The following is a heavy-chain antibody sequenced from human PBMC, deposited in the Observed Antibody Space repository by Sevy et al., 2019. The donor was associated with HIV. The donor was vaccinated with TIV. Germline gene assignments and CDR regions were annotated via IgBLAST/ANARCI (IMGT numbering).Heavy chain of an antibody. CDR3: AREAGAARPLDY. CDR2: VYISGST. Sequence: SETLSLTCNVSGGSISSYYWSWIRQPAGKGLEWIGRVYISGSTNYNPSLKSRVAMSVDTSKNQFFLNLTSLTAADTAVYYCAREAGAARPLDYWGLGTLVTVSS. J-gene: IGHJ4*02. D-gene: IGHD3-10*01. V-gene: IGHV4-4*07. CDR1: GGSISSYY.